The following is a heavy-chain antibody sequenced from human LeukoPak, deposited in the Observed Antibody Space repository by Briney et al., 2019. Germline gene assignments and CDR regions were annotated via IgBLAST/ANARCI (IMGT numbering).Heavy chain of an antibody. Sequence: LSLTCAVYGGSFSGYYWSWIRQAPGKGLEWVSYISTSDSAIYYADSVKGRFTISRDNAKNSLYLQMNSLRAEDTAVYYCARGHWGLDCWGQGTLVTVSS. J-gene: IGHJ4*02. CDR2: ISTSDSAI. V-gene: IGHV3-11*01. CDR1: GGSFSGYY. CDR3: ARGHWGLDC. D-gene: IGHD7-27*01.